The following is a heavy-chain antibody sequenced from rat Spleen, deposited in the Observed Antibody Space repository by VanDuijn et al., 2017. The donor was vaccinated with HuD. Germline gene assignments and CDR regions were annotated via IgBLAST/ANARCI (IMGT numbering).Heavy chain of an antibody. Sequence: QVQLKESGPGLVQPSQTLSLTCTVSGFSLTSNGVSWVRQPPGKGLEWMGGIWGDGSTNYKSALKSRLSISRDTSKTQVFLKMNSLQTEDTAIYFCTRAGYGGYTAWGQGVMVTVSS. V-gene: IGHV2-1*01. J-gene: IGHJ2*01. CDR1: GFSLTSNG. CDR2: IWGDGST. CDR3: TRAGYGGYTA. D-gene: IGHD1-11*01.